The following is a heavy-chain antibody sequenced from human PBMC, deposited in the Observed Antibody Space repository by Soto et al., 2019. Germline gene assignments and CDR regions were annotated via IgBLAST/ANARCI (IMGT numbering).Heavy chain of an antibody. CDR2: ISPYNGNT. J-gene: IGHJ4*02. CDR1: GYTFPNYG. D-gene: IGHD6-6*01. V-gene: IGHV1-18*01. Sequence: ASVKVSCKASGYTFPNYGITWVRQAPGQGLEWMGWISPYNGNTDYAQDLQGRVTMTTDTSTSTVYMELRSLRSEDTAVYYCARSYSKYFSSSENDYWGQGTRVTVS. CDR3: ARSYSKYFSSSENDY.